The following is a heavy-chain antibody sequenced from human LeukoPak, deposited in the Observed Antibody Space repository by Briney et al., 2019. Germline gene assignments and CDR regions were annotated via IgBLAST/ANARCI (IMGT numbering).Heavy chain of an antibody. CDR2: IIPIFGTA. D-gene: IGHD2-2*01. V-gene: IGHV1-69*05. CDR3: ARDRLLEGYCSSASCWPYYYYSMDV. J-gene: IGHJ6*02. CDR1: GGTFSSYA. Sequence: SVKVSCKASGGTFSSYAISWVRQAPGQGLEWMGGIIPIFGTANYAQKFQGRVTITTDESTSTAYMELSSLRSEDTAVYYCARDRLLEGYCSSASCWPYYYYSMDVWGQGTTVTVS.